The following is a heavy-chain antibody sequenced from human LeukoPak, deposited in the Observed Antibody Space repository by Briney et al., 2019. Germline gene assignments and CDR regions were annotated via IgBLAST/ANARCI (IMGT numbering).Heavy chain of an antibody. CDR2: IYYSGST. CDR1: GGSVSSGSYY. V-gene: IGHV4-61*01. D-gene: IGHD6-25*01. CDR3: ARKRRSGMDV. J-gene: IGHJ6*02. Sequence: SETLSLTCTVSGGSVSSGSYYWSWIRQPPGKGLEWIGYIYYSGSTNYNPSLKSRVTISVDTSKNQFSLKLSSVTAANTAVYYCARKRRSGMDVWGQGTTVTVSS.